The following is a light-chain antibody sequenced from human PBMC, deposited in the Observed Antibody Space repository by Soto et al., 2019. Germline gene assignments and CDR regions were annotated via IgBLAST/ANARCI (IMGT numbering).Light chain of an antibody. J-gene: IGKJ1*01. Sequence: EIVLTQYPATLFSSPGERATLSCRASQSVSNYLAWYQQKPGQAPRLLMYDTSNRAPGIPARFSGSGSGTDFTLTISSLEPEDFAVYFCQQRSKFLWTFGQGTKVEI. CDR1: QSVSNY. CDR3: QQRSKFLWT. CDR2: DTS. V-gene: IGKV3-11*01.